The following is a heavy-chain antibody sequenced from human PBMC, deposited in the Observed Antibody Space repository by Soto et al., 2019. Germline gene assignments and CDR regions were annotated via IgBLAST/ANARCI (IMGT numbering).Heavy chain of an antibody. J-gene: IGHJ3*02. CDR1: GGTFSSYA. CDR3: ARGSHSTIFGVVIRGHAFDI. Sequence: QVQLVQSGAEVKKPGSSVKVSCKASGGTFSSYAISWVRQAPGQGLEWMGGIIPIFGTANYAQKFQGRVTITADDSTRTAYMELSSLRSEDTGVYCCARGSHSTIFGVVIRGHAFDIWGQGTMVTVSS. CDR2: IIPIFGTA. V-gene: IGHV1-69*01. D-gene: IGHD3-3*01.